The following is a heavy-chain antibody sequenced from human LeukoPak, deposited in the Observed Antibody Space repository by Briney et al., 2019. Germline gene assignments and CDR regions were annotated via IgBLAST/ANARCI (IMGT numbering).Heavy chain of an antibody. CDR3: AKDVGSGTYYDY. CDR2: IGDSGDYT. J-gene: IGHJ4*02. Sequence: GGSLRLSCAASGFTFSSYAMSWVRQAPGRGLEWVSTIGDSGDYTYYADSVKGRFTVSRDNSKSTLYLQMNSLRAEDTALYYCAKDVGSGTYYDYWGQGTLVTVSS. V-gene: IGHV3-23*01. CDR1: GFTFSSYA. D-gene: IGHD1-26*01.